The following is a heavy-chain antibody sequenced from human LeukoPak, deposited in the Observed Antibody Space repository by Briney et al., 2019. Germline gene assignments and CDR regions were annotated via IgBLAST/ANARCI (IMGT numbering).Heavy chain of an antibody. V-gene: IGHV6-1*01. CDR3: ARGAMRTGFDS. CDR2: TYYGSKWNN. J-gene: IGHJ4*02. CDR1: GDSVSSSSNV. Sequence: SQTLSLTCAISGDSVSSSSNVWNWIRQSPSRGLEWLGRTYYGSKWNNDYAASVKSRITVNPDTSKNQFSLQLNSVTPEDTAEYYCARGAMRTGFDSWGQGTLVTVSA. D-gene: IGHD1-1*01.